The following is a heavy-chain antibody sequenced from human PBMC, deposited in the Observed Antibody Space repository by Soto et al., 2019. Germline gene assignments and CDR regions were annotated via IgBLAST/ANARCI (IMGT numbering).Heavy chain of an antibody. CDR3: AKGGNSAWYGDNWFAP. CDR1: GFTFNSYA. J-gene: IGHJ5*02. D-gene: IGHD6-19*01. Sequence: VQLLESGGALVQPGGSLRLSCAASGFTFNSYAMSWVRQAPGKGLEWVSGISGSGGRIYHADSVKGRFTISRDNSKNTLYVQMNSLRVEDRAVYYCAKGGNSAWYGDNWFAPGGQETLVTVPS. V-gene: IGHV3-23*01. CDR2: ISGSGGRI.